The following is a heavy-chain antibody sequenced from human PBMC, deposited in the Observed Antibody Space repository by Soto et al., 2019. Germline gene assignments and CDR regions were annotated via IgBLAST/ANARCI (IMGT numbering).Heavy chain of an antibody. CDR2: ISGSGSTT. J-gene: IGHJ4*02. V-gene: IGHV3-23*01. Sequence: GGSLRLSCAASGFTFSRYGMNWVRQAPGKGLEWVSAISGSGSTTYYADSVKGRFTISRDNSKHTLYLQMNSLRAEDSALYYCAKGQGEYQVLAKYYFDNWGQGTLVTVSS. D-gene: IGHD2-2*01. CDR1: GFTFSRYG. CDR3: AKGQGEYQVLAKYYFDN.